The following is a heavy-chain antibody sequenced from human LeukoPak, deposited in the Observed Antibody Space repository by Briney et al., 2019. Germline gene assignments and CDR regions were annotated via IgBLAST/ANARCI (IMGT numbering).Heavy chain of an antibody. J-gene: IGHJ4*02. Sequence: ASVKVSCKASGYTFTGYYMHWLRQAPGQGLEWMGWINPNSGGTNYAQKFQGWVTMTRDTSISTAYMELSRLRSDDTAVYYCARGLVSLVAGYFDYWGQGTLVTVSS. CDR1: GYTFTGYY. CDR2: INPNSGGT. D-gene: IGHD6-19*01. V-gene: IGHV1-2*04. CDR3: ARGLVSLVAGYFDY.